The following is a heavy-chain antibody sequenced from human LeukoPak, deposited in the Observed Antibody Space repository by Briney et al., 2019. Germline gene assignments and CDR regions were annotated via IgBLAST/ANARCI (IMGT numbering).Heavy chain of an antibody. CDR3: ARDYGGSTTYFDY. CDR2: VYYSGTT. Sequence: SETLSLTCTVFGGSISDHYWTWIRQPPGKGLEWIGYVYYSGTTNYNPSLKSRVTISVDTSKNQFSLKLTSVTAADTAMYFCARDYGGSTTYFDYWGQGTLVTVSS. V-gene: IGHV4-59*11. CDR1: GGSISDHY. J-gene: IGHJ4*02. D-gene: IGHD1-1*01.